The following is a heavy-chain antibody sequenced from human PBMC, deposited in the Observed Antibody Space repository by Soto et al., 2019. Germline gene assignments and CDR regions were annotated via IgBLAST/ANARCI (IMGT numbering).Heavy chain of an antibody. CDR2: IHSDGSST. Sequence: EVQLLESGGGLVQPGESLRLSCAASGFTFSYYWMHWVRQAPGMGLVWVSRIHSDGSSTTYADSVKGRFSIARDTARNTLYLQMNCLRAEDTAVYYCAIGGRGAFDLWGQGTVLTVSS. CDR1: GFTFSYYW. J-gene: IGHJ3*01. D-gene: IGHD1-26*01. V-gene: IGHV3-74*01. CDR3: AIGGRGAFDL.